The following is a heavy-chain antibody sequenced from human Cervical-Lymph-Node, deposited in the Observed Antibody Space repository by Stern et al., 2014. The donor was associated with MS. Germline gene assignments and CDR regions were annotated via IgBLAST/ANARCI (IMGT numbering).Heavy chain of an antibody. CDR3: ARDRRYGDYPYYFDH. D-gene: IGHD4-17*01. CDR2: ISSSTSTI. J-gene: IGHJ4*02. CDR1: GVTFSSYC. V-gene: IGHV3-48*02. Sequence: EVQLVESGGGLVQPGGSLRLSCAASGVTFSSYCMNWVRQAPGKGLEWISYISSSTSTIYYADSVKGRFTVSRDNAKNSLYLQMNSLRDEDTAVYYCARDRRYGDYPYYFDHWGQGALVAVAS.